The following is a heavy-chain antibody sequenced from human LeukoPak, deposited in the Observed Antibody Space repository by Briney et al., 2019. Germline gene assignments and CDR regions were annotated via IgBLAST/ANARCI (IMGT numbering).Heavy chain of an antibody. CDR1: GYTFTDYF. J-gene: IGHJ3*02. CDR3: ARELSAVGRWGAFDM. Sequence: ASVKVSCKASGYTFTDYFIHWIRPAPGQGLEWMGWINPNSGATSYAQKFQGSVTMTRDTSINTGNMELTGLRFDDTAVYYCARELSAVGRWGAFDMWGQGTMVTVSS. CDR2: INPNSGAT. D-gene: IGHD6-13*01. V-gene: IGHV1-2*02.